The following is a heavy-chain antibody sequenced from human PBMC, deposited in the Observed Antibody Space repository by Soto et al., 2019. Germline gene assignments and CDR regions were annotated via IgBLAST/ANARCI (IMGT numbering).Heavy chain of an antibody. CDR2: SYYSGST. Sequence: QVQLQESGPGLVKPSQTLSLICTVSGDSINRGDYYWSWIRQPPGKGLEWIGYSYYSGSTFHNPSLKSRVTISVDTSKNQFSLKLSSVTAADTAVYYCAIFTVYAGYRGRWFDPWGQGTLVTVSS. J-gene: IGHJ5*02. D-gene: IGHD4-17*01. CDR1: GDSINRGDYY. V-gene: IGHV4-30-4*01. CDR3: AIFTVYAGYRGRWFDP.